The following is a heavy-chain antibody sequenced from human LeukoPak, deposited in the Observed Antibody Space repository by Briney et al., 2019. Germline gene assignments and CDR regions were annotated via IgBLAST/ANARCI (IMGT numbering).Heavy chain of an antibody. J-gene: IGHJ4*02. CDR3: AMLWSREGYDFWSGYPFPHYFDY. V-gene: IGHV4-31*03. D-gene: IGHD3-3*01. CDR2: IYYSGST. CDR1: GGSISSGDYY. Sequence: ASETLSLTCTVSGGSISSGDYYWSWIRQPPGKGLEWIGYIYYSGSTYYNPSLKSRVTISVDTSKNQFSLKLSSVTAADTAVYYCAMLWSREGYDFWSGYPFPHYFDYWGQGTLVTVSS.